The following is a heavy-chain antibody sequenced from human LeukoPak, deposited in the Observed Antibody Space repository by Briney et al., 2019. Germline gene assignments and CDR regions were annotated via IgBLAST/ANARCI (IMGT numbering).Heavy chain of an antibody. CDR3: ARDGSGFYLYYYMDV. J-gene: IGHJ6*03. D-gene: IGHD6-25*01. CDR1: GFTFTDYS. CDR2: TSTVSTYK. Sequence: GGSLRLSCAASGFTFTDYSMTWVRQAPGKGLEWVSSTSTVSTYKFYSDSVKGRFTISRDNAKNILYLQMSSLSAEDTAVYYCARDGSGFYLYYYMDVWGRGTPVTVSS. V-gene: IGHV3-21*01.